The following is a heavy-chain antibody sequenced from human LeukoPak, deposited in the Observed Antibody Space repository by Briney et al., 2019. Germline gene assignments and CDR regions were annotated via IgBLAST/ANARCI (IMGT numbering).Heavy chain of an antibody. CDR2: ISTSGYT. CDR1: GDSINNGHSY. V-gene: IGHV4-61*02. CDR3: ARVAPLRLGELSFLRFWDY. D-gene: IGHD3-16*02. Sequence: SETLSLTCTVSGDSINNGHSYWSWIRQPAGEGLEWIGRISTSGYTSYNPSLKSRVSISLDKSNNQFSLNLTSVTAADTAVYYCARVAPLRLGELSFLRFWDYWGQGTLVTVSS. J-gene: IGHJ4*02.